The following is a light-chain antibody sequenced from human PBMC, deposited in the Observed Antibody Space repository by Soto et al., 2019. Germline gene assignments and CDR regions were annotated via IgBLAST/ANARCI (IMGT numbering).Light chain of an antibody. CDR2: DVS. CDR1: SSDVGGYNY. CDR3: SSYTSSSTWL. J-gene: IGLJ2*01. V-gene: IGLV2-14*01. Sequence: QLVLTQPASVSRSPGQSITISCTGTSSDVGGYNYVSWYQQHPGKAPKLMIYDVSNRPSGVSNRFSGSKSGNTASLTISGLQAEDEADYYCSSYTSSSTWLFGGGTKVTVL.